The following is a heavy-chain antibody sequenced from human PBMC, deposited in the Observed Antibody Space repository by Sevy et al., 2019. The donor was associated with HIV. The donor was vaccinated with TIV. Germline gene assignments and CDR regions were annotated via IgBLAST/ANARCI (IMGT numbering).Heavy chain of an antibody. J-gene: IGHJ6*02. Sequence: ASVKVSCKASGGPFNTYAITWIRQAPGQGLEWMGGIIPLFGTTNYAQKFQGRVTITADESRTTAYLEVSSLRSDDTDGYYCASEAGGSVRLGGLTSYYGVDAGGQGTTVTVSS. CDR3: ASEAGGSVRLGGLTSYYGVDA. V-gene: IGHV1-69*13. CDR1: GGPFNTYA. D-gene: IGHD1-1*01. CDR2: IIPLFGTT.